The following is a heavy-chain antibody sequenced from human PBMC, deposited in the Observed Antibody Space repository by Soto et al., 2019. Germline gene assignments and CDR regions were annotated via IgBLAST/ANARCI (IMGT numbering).Heavy chain of an antibody. J-gene: IGHJ5*02. CDR2: IKSKTDGGTT. D-gene: IGHD3-9*01. CDR1: GFTFSNAW. Sequence: EVQLVESGGGLVKPGGSLRLSCAASGFTFSNAWMSWVRQAPGKGLEWVGRIKSKTDGGTTDYAAPVQGRFTISRDDSKNTLYLQMNSLKTEDTAVYYCTTEVYYDILTGYYPNNWFDPWGQGTLFTVSS. V-gene: IGHV3-15*01. CDR3: TTEVYYDILTGYYPNNWFDP.